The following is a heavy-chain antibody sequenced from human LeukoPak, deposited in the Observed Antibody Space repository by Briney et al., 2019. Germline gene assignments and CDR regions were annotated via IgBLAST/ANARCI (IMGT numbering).Heavy chain of an antibody. Sequence: PGGSLRLSCSASGFTFSDYYMSWVRQAPGKGLEWVSYISSSGSTIYYADSVKGRFTISRDNAKNSLYLQMNSLRAEDTAVYYCARVGAHCTNGVCYYTYWGQGTLVTVSS. D-gene: IGHD2-8*01. CDR1: GFTFSDYY. J-gene: IGHJ4*02. CDR2: ISSSGSTI. CDR3: ARVGAHCTNGVCYYTY. V-gene: IGHV3-11*01.